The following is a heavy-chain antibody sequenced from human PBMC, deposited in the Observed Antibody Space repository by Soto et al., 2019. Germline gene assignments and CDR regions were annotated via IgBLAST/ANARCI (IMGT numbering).Heavy chain of an antibody. CDR3: ARYVATSPAGWFEP. V-gene: IGHV2-5*02. D-gene: IGHD3-10*02. Sequence: QITLKESGPTLVKPTQTLTLTCTFSGFSLSNNGEAVGWFRQSPGKALEWLVLIYWDDDNRYNPTLRTRLSTTKDTSQNQVVLTLTNMDPVDTATYYCARYVATSPAGWFEPWGQGIPVTDSS. J-gene: IGHJ5*02. CDR1: GFSLSNNGEA. CDR2: IYWDDDN.